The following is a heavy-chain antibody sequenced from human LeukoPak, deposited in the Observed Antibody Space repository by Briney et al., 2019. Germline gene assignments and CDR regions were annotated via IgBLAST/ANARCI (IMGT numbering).Heavy chain of an antibody. J-gene: IGHJ5*02. CDR1: GFTFSSYS. Sequence: PGGSLRLSCAASGFTFSSYSMNWDRQAPGKGLEWVSYISSSGSTIYYADSVKGRFTISRDNAKNSLYLQMNSLRAEDTAVYYCARDLWVQSVGYWFDPWGQGTLVTVSS. CDR2: ISSSGSTI. CDR3: ARDLWVQSVGYWFDP. D-gene: IGHD5-18*01. V-gene: IGHV3-48*04.